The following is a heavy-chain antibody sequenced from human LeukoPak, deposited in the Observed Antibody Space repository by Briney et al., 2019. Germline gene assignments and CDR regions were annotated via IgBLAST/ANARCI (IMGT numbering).Heavy chain of an antibody. CDR2: INSYGSST. CDR3: ARGRGVDY. V-gene: IGHV3-74*01. Sequence: GGSLRLSCAASGLTFSTYWMHWVRQAPGKGLVWVSHINSYGSSTSYADSVKGRFTIPRDNAKNTLYPHMNSLRAEDTAVYYCARGRGVDYWGQGTLVTVSS. J-gene: IGHJ4*02. CDR1: GLTFSTYW.